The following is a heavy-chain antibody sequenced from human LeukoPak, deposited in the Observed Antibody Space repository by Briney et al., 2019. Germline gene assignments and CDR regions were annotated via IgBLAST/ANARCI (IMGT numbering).Heavy chain of an antibody. CDR2: INPNSGGT. D-gene: IGHD6-19*01. Sequence: GASVKVSCKASGYTFTGYYMHWVRQAPGQGLEWMGRINPNSGGTNYAQKFQGRVTMTRDTSISTAYMELSRLRSDDTAVYYCARDDSSGDNWFDPWGQGTLVTVSS. V-gene: IGHV1-2*06. CDR1: GYTFTGYY. CDR3: ARDDSSGDNWFDP. J-gene: IGHJ5*02.